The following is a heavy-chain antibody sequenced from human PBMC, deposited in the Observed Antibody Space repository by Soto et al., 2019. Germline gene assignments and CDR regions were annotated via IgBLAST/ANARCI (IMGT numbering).Heavy chain of an antibody. CDR3: AKVRQQLVRY. CDR2: ISGSGGST. Sequence: GGSLRLSCAASGFTFSSYAMSWVRQAPGKGLEWVSAISGSGGSTYYADSVKGRFTISRDNAKNTLYLQMNSRRAEDTAVYYCAKVRQQLVRYWGQGTLVTVSS. CDR1: GFTFSSYA. J-gene: IGHJ4*02. D-gene: IGHD6-13*01. V-gene: IGHV3-23*01.